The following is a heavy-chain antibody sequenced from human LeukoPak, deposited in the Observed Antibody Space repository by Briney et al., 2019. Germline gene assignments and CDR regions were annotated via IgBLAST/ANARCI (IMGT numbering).Heavy chain of an antibody. D-gene: IGHD6-19*01. J-gene: IGHJ4*02. Sequence: SETLSLTCTVSGGSISSSSYYWGWIRQPPGKGLEWIGSIYYSGSTYYNPSLKSRVTISVDTSKNQFSLKLSSVTAADTAVYYCAREGYSSGWSGRLSYFDYWGQGTLVTVSS. CDR3: AREGYSSGWSGRLSYFDY. CDR1: GGSISSSSYY. CDR2: IYYSGST. V-gene: IGHV4-39*07.